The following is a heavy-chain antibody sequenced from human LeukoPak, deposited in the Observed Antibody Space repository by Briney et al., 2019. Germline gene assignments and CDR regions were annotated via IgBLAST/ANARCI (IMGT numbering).Heavy chain of an antibody. CDR3: ARDYADYVGYFFFDY. V-gene: IGHV3-23*01. D-gene: IGHD4-17*01. Sequence: PGGSLRLSCAASGFTFNNYAMNWVRQAPGKGLEWVSSISGGGETTYYADSAKGRFTISRDNSQNPLYLQMNSLRAEDTAVYYCARDYADYVGYFFFDYWGQGTLVTVSS. J-gene: IGHJ4*02. CDR2: ISGGGETT. CDR1: GFTFNNYA.